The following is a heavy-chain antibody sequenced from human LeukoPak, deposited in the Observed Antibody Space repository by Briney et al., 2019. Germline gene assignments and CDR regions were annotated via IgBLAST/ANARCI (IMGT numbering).Heavy chain of an antibody. D-gene: IGHD1-26*01. CDR1: GFTFSSYS. CDR3: ARDAPKYSGSYSLLDY. Sequence: GGSLRLSCAASGFTFSSYSMNWVRQAPGKGLEWVSYISSSSSTIYYADSVKGRFTISRDNAKNSLYLQMNSLRAEDTAVYYCARDAPKYSGSYSLLDYWGQGTLVTVSS. CDR2: ISSSSSTI. V-gene: IGHV3-48*01. J-gene: IGHJ4*02.